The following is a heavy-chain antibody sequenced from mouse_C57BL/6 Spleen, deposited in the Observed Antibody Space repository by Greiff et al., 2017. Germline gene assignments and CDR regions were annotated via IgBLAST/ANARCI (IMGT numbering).Heavy chain of an antibody. Sequence: VQLQQSGAELARPGASVKMSCKASGYTFTSYTMHWVKQRPGQGLEWIGYINPSSGYTKYNQKFKDKATLTADKSSSTAYMQLSSLTSEDSAVYSCARGDYGPPDYWGQGTTLTVSS. J-gene: IGHJ2*01. CDR2: INPSSGYT. CDR3: ARGDYGPPDY. CDR1: GYTFTSYT. V-gene: IGHV1-4*01. D-gene: IGHD2-4*01.